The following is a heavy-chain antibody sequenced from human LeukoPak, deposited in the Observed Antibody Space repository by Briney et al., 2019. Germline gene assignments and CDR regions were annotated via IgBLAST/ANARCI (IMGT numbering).Heavy chain of an antibody. J-gene: IGHJ5*02. CDR3: ARGADWFDP. Sequence: PSETLSLTCTVSGGSIRSYYWSWIRQPPGKGLEWIGYIYYSGSTNYNPSLKSRVTISVDTSKNQFSLKLSSVTAADTAVYYCARGADWFDPWGQGTLVTVSS. CDR1: GGSIRSYY. CDR2: IYYSGST. V-gene: IGHV4-59*01.